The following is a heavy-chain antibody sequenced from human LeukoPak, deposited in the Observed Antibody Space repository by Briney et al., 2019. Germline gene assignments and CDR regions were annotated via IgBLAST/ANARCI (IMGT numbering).Heavy chain of an antibody. CDR2: INHGGSI. J-gene: IGHJ4*02. CDR3: AGGDYHGSESYANY. D-gene: IGHD3-10*01. CDR1: GGSFSGQY. Sequence: SETLSLTCAVYGGSFSGQYWGWIRQPPGKGLEWIGEINHGGSISYNASLKSRVTISLDTSKNQFSLKLSSVAAADTAVYYCAGGDYHGSESYANYWGQGTLVTVSS. V-gene: IGHV4-34*01.